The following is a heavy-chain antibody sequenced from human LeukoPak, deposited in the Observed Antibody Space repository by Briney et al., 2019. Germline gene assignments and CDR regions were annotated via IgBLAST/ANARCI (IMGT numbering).Heavy chain of an antibody. CDR2: IYYSGST. D-gene: IGHD3-22*01. Sequence: SQTLSLTCTVSGGSISSGGYYWSWIRQHPGKGLEWIGYIYYSGSTYYNPSLKSRVTISVDTSKNQFSLKLSSVTAADTAVYYCARGYYDSSGYYYQDAFDIWGQGTMVTVSS. CDR3: ARGYYDSSGYYYQDAFDI. V-gene: IGHV4-31*03. J-gene: IGHJ3*02. CDR1: GGSISSGGYY.